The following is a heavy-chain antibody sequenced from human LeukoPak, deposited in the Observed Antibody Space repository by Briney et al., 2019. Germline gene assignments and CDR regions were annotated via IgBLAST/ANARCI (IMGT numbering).Heavy chain of an antibody. J-gene: IGHJ4*02. D-gene: IGHD1-1*01. V-gene: IGHV3-7*01. CDR2: INPDGSEK. CDR1: GFTFSSYW. Sequence: GGSLRLSCAASGFTFSSYWMSWVRQAPGKGLEWVANINPDGSEKYYMDSVQGRFTISRDNAKNSLYLQMSSLRGEDTAVYYCAREAAAGYIDYWGQGTLVTVSS. CDR3: AREAAAGYIDY.